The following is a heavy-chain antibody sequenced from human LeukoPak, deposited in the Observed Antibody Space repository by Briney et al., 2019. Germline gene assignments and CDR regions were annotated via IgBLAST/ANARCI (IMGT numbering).Heavy chain of an antibody. CDR1: GFTFSSYA. Sequence: PGGSLRLSCAASGFTFSSYAMHWVSQAPGKGLEWVAVIWYDGRNQYYADSVKGRFTISRDNSKNTLYLQMNSLRAEDTALYYCARTYYHMDVWGKGATVTVSS. CDR2: IWYDGRNQ. V-gene: IGHV3-33*01. CDR3: ARTYYHMDV. J-gene: IGHJ6*03.